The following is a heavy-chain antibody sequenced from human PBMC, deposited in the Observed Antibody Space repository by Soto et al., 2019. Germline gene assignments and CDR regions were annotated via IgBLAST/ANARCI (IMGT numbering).Heavy chain of an antibody. CDR3: ARDAAGDSSSWYGGWYFDL. D-gene: IGHD6-13*01. CDR2: IKQDGSEK. CDR1: GFTFSSYW. J-gene: IGHJ2*01. V-gene: IGHV3-7*01. Sequence: GGSLRLSCAASGFTFSSYWMSWVRQAPGKGLEWVANIKQDGSEKYYVDSVKGRFTISRDNAKNSLYLQMNSLRAEDTAVYYCARDAAGDSSSWYGGWYFDLWGRGTLVTVSS.